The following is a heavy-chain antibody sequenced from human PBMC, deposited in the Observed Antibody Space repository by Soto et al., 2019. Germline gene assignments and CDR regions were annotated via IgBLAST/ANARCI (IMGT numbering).Heavy chain of an antibody. CDR1: GYTFTTYT. V-gene: IGHV1-3*01. D-gene: IGHD6-13*01. Sequence: QVQLVQSGAEVKKPGASVMLSCKASGYTFTTYTMNWVRKAPGQRLEWMGWINPVNGNTKSSQKFQDRVIITRDTSASTAYMELRRLRSEDTAVYYCARGIATGQLDPWGQGTLVIVSS. CDR3: ARGIATGQLDP. CDR2: INPVNGNT. J-gene: IGHJ5*02.